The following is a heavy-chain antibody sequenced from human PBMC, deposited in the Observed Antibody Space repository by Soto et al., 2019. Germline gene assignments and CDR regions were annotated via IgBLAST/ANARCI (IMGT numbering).Heavy chain of an antibody. CDR1: GFTFSNYA. CDR3: ANSWTTLTTGFDF. CDR2: ISSDGSEK. D-gene: IGHD4-17*01. J-gene: IGHJ4*02. V-gene: IGHV3-30*18. Sequence: VGSLRLSCVASGFTFSNYAMHWVRQAPVKGLGWVAVISSDGSEKYYLDSVRDRFTISRDNSKNTLYLQMNNLRPEDTAMYYCANSWTTLTTGFDFWGQGALVTVSS.